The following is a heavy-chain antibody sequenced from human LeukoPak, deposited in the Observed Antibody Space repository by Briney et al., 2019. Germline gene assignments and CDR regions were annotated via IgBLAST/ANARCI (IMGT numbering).Heavy chain of an antibody. Sequence: SVKVSCKASGYTFTSYYMHWVRQARGQRLEWIGWIVVGSGNTNYAQKFQERVTITRDMSTSTAYMELSSLRSEDTAVYYCAAGSDGSYYYYMDVWGKGTTVTVSS. CDR1: GYTFTSYY. CDR2: IVVGSGNT. CDR3: AAGSDGSYYYYMDV. J-gene: IGHJ6*03. V-gene: IGHV1-58*02. D-gene: IGHD1-26*01.